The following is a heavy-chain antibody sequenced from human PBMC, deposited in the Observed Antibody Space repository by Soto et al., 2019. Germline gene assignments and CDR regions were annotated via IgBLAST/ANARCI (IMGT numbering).Heavy chain of an antibody. D-gene: IGHD4-17*01. Sequence: QVQLVQSGAEVKKPGASVKVSCKASGYTFTRYYMHWVRQAPGQGLEWMGWTNPKSGGTNFSQKFQSRLNMTRDPSISTAYMELNRLGSDATAVYYCARDPLPLWDADGDYASPAPAFDIWGQGTMVTVSS. CDR1: GYTFTRYY. V-gene: IGHV1-2*02. CDR3: ARDPLPLWDADGDYASPAPAFDI. CDR2: TNPKSGGT. J-gene: IGHJ3*02.